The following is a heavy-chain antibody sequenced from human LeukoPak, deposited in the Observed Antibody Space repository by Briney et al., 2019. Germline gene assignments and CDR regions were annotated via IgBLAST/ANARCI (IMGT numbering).Heavy chain of an antibody. CDR1: GFMVSSNH. D-gene: IGHD4-17*01. Sequence: GGSLRLSCAVSGFMVSSNHVSWFRQAPGKGLEWVAVIWYDGSNKYYAGSVKGRFTISRDNSKNTLYLQMNSLRAEDTAVYYCARDGPLHDYGDPLYAFDIWGQGTMVTVSS. J-gene: IGHJ3*02. CDR2: IWYDGSNK. CDR3: ARDGPLHDYGDPLYAFDI. V-gene: IGHV3-33*08.